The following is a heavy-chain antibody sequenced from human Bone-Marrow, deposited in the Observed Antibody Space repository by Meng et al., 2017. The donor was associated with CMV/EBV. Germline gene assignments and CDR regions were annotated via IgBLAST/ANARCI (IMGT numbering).Heavy chain of an antibody. CDR1: GGSISSYY. J-gene: IGHJ4*02. V-gene: IGHV4-34*01. CDR3: AGVKPGPYFDY. CDR2: INHSGST. D-gene: IGHD2-21*01. Sequence: SETLSLTCTVSGGSISSYYWSWVRQPPGKGLEWIGEINHSGSTNYNPSLKSRVTISMDTSKNQFSLNLNSVTAADAAVYYCAGVKPGPYFDYWGQGTLVTVSS.